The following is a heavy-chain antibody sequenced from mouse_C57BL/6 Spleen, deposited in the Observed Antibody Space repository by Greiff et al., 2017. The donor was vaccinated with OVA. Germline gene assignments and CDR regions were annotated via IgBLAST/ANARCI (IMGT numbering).Heavy chain of an antibody. V-gene: IGHV5-6*01. D-gene: IGHD1-1*01. Sequence: EVMLVESGGDLVKPGGSLKLSCAASGFTFSSYGMSWVRQTPDKRLEWVATISSGGSYTYYPDSVKGRFTISRDNAKNTLYLQMSSLKSEDTAMYYCAEGLRSFAYWGQGTLVTVSA. J-gene: IGHJ3*01. CDR1: GFTFSSYG. CDR3: AEGLRSFAY. CDR2: ISSGGSYT.